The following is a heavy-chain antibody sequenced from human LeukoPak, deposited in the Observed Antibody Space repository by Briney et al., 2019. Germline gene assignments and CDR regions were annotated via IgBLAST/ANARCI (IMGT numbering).Heavy chain of an antibody. J-gene: IGHJ5*02. D-gene: IGHD5-12*01. V-gene: IGHV3-23*01. CDR1: GFTFGDYA. CDR3: AKGGYSGYDHWFDP. CDR2: ISGSGGST. Sequence: GGSLRLSCTASGFTFGDYAMSWVRQAPGKGLEWVPAISGSGGSTFFADSVKGRFTISRDNSKNTLYLQMNSLRAEDTAVYYCAKGGYSGYDHWFDPWGQGTLVTVSS.